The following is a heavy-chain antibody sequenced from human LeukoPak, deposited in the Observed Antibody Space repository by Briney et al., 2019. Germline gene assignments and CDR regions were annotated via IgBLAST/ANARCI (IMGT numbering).Heavy chain of an antibody. CDR3: ARASDFWSGYYLDY. D-gene: IGHD3-3*01. CDR1: GCSISSFY. CDR2: INYSGST. J-gene: IGHJ4*02. Sequence: PSETLSLTCTGSGCSISSFYWSWIPQPPGKGLMGIGYINYSGSTNYNHALKKRVTISVDTSKNQFSLKLSSVTAADTAVYYCARASDFWSGYYLDYWGQGTLVTVSS. V-gene: IGHV4-59*01.